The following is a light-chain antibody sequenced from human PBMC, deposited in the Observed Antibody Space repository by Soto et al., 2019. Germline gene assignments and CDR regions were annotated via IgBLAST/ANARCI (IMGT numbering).Light chain of an antibody. CDR3: QQYNSSTWT. V-gene: IGKV3-20*01. J-gene: IGKJ1*01. CDR1: QTVIRNY. Sequence: EIVLTQSPDTLSLSPGERVTLSCRASQTVIRNYLAWYQQKPGQAPRLLIYGASTRASGIPSRFSGSGSGTEFTLTISSLQPDDFATYYCQQYNSSTWTFGQGTKVDIK. CDR2: GAS.